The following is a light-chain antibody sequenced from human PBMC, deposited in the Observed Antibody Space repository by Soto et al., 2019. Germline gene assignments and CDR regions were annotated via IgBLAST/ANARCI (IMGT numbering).Light chain of an antibody. CDR1: SSDVGTYDR. CDR2: EVH. V-gene: IGLV2-18*02. J-gene: IGLJ2*01. Sequence: QSALTQPPSVSGSPGQSVTISCIGSSSDVGTYDRVSWYQAPPGTAPTIIIYEVHYRPSGVPDRFSGSKSGNTASLTISGLQAEDEADYYCSSYAASTTLLFGGGTKVTVL. CDR3: SSYAASTTLL.